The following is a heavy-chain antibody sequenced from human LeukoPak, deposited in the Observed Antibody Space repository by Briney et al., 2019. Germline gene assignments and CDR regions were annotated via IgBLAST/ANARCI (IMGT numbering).Heavy chain of an antibody. J-gene: IGHJ6*02. CDR2: INHSGST. Sequence: NPSETLSLTCAVYGGSFSGYYWSWIRQPPGKGLEWIGEINHSGSTNYNPSLKSRVTISVDTSKNQFSLKLSSVTAADTAVSYCARGRLGMDVWGQGTTVTVSS. V-gene: IGHV4-34*01. CDR1: GGSFSGYY. CDR3: ARGRLGMDV.